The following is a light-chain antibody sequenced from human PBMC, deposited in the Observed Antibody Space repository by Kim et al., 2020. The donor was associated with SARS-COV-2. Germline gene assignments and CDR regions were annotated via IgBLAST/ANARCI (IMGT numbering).Light chain of an antibody. CDR1: QNIGKY. CDR3: QQSYTTPLT. V-gene: IGKV1-39*01. Sequence: ASVGDRVTITCRASQNIGKYLNWYQQKPGKAPKFLIYTTSTLQSGVPLRFSGSGSGTDFTLTISNLQPEDFATYYCQQSYTTPLTFGGGTKVDIK. CDR2: TTS. J-gene: IGKJ4*01.